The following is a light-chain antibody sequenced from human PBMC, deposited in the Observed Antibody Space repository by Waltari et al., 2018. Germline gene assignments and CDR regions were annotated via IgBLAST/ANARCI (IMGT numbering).Light chain of an antibody. V-gene: IGKV3-20*01. J-gene: IGKJ1*01. CDR2: AAS. Sequence: EIVLTQPPGTLSLSPGERATLSCRTSQPVSSAKYVAWYQQKAGQAPRLLIYAASSRAAGIPDRFSGSGSGTDFTLTISRLEAEDFAVYYCQHYGSSLWTFGQGTQVEMK. CDR3: QHYGSSLWT. CDR1: QPVSSAKY.